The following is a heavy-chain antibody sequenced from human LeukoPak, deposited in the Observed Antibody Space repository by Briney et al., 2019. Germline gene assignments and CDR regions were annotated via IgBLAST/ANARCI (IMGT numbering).Heavy chain of an antibody. CDR3: AGRGAFGTLILVGGLDS. V-gene: IGHV4-61*08. Sequence: PSETLSLTCTVSGGSVSNSDYYWSWIRQPPGKGLEWIGYIYYFGSTNYNPSLRGRVTITIDTPKNQFSLQLSSVTAADTAVYYFAGRGAFGTLILVGGLDSWGQGALVTVSS. CDR1: GGSVSNSDYY. CDR2: IYYFGST. J-gene: IGHJ4*02. D-gene: IGHD3-22*01.